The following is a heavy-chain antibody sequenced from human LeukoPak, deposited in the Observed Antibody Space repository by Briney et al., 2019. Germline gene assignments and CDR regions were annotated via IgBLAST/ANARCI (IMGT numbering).Heavy chain of an antibody. V-gene: IGHV3-43*02. CDR2: ISGDGDST. CDR3: AKGVRSGTYYNCFDP. D-gene: IGHD1-26*01. CDR1: GFTLNDYA. Sequence: GGSLRLSCVASGFTLNDYALHWVRQAPGKGLEWLSLISGDGDSTYYADSVKGRFTISRDNSKNSLYLQMSSLRAEDTAVHYCAKGVRSGTYYNCFDPWGQGTLVTVST. J-gene: IGHJ5*02.